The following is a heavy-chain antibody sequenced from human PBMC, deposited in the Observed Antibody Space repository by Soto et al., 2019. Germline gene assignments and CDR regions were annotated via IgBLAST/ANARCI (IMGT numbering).Heavy chain of an antibody. CDR3: ARKAWVRFDY. J-gene: IGHJ4*02. V-gene: IGHV4-4*02. CDR2: VFHTGNT. D-gene: IGHD7-27*01. Sequence: SETLSLTCTVSGDSMTRSVWWTWVRQPPGKGLEWIGEVFHTGNTNYNPSLKSQVTMSVDKSTNEFSLKVTSVTAADTAIYYCARKAWVRFDYWGQGALVTVSS. CDR1: GDSMTRSVW.